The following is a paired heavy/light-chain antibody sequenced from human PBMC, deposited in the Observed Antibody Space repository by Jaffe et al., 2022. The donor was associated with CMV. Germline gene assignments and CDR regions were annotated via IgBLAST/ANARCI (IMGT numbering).Heavy chain of an antibody. D-gene: IGHD3-22*01. CDR1: GGSISSFF. V-gene: IGHV4-59*08. CDR2: VHYTGAT. CDR3: ARHKGVYYDTNGLFDY. J-gene: IGHJ4*02. Sequence: QVQLQESGPGLMKPSETLSLTCTVSGGSISSFFWSWIRLPPGKGLEWIGYVHYTGATTYHPSLKSRVTMSVDTSKNQISLRLNSVTAADTAIYYCARHKGVYYDTNGLFDYWGQGTLVTVSS.
Light chain of an antibody. CDR1: SSNIGSNA. Sequence: QSVLTQPPSASGTPGQRISISCSGSSSNIGSNAVNWYQQLPGAAPTLFIYGNDQRPSGVPDRFSGSKSGTSASLAISGLQSEDEADYFCAAWDDSLGGFFVFGTGTKVTVL. CDR3: AAWDDSLGGFFV. CDR2: GND. J-gene: IGLJ1*01. V-gene: IGLV1-44*01.